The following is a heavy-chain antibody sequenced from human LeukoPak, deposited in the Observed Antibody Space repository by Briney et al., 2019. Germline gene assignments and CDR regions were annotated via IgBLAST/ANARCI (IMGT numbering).Heavy chain of an antibody. J-gene: IGHJ4*02. D-gene: IGHD2-2*01. CDR1: GFTFSNAW. V-gene: IGHV3-15*01. Sequence: PGRSLRLSCAASGFTFSNAWMSWVRQAPGKGLEWVGRIRGKTDGGTRDYAAPVKGRFTISRDDSKNTLDLQMNSLKTEDTAVYYCTTRRPYCTSSTCSRSQVAYWGQGTLVTVSS. CDR3: TTRRPYCTSSTCSRSQVAY. CDR2: IRGKTDGGTR.